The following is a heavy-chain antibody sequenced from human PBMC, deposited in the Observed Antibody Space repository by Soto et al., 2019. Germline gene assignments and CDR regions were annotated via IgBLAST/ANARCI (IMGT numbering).Heavy chain of an antibody. D-gene: IGHD3-22*01. CDR2: IIPIFGTA. J-gene: IGHJ6*02. Sequence: SVKVSCKASGGTFSSYAISWVRQAPGQGLEWMGGIIPIFGTANYAQKFQGRVTITADESTSTAYMELSSLRSEDTAVYYCARDDKAYYYDSSGPLYYGMDVWGQGTTVTVSS. V-gene: IGHV1-69*13. CDR1: GGTFSSYA. CDR3: ARDDKAYYYDSSGPLYYGMDV.